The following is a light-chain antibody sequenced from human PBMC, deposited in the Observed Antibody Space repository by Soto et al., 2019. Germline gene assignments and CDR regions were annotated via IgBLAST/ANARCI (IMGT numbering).Light chain of an antibody. V-gene: IGLV2-14*01. J-gene: IGLJ2*01. CDR2: EVS. CDR3: SSYSSSITVL. CDR1: SIDVGAYNY. Sequence: QSVLTQPASVSGSPGQSITISCTGTSIDVGAYNYVSWYQQHPGKAPKLMIYEVSNRPSGVSNRFSGSKSGNTASLTISGLQAEDEADYYCSSYSSSITVLFGGGTKVTVL.